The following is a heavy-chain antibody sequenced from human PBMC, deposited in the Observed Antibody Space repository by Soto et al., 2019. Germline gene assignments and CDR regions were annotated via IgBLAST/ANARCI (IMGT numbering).Heavy chain of an antibody. D-gene: IGHD1-1*01. Sequence: QVQLQESGPGLVKPSQTLSLTCTVSGGSISSGGYYWSWIRQHPGKGLEWIGYIYYSGSTYYNPSLTGRVTISVDTSNNQFSLKLSSVTAADTAVYYCAREGYGAEGFDPWGQGTLVTVSS. J-gene: IGHJ5*02. CDR3: AREGYGAEGFDP. V-gene: IGHV4-31*03. CDR2: IYYSGST. CDR1: GGSISSGGYY.